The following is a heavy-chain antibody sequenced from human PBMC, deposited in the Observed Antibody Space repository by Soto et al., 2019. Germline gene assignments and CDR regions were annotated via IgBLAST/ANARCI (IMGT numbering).Heavy chain of an antibody. D-gene: IGHD5-12*01. CDR3: ASTRGYSGYDINWFDP. V-gene: IGHV4-61*01. Sequence: QVQLQESGPGLVKPSETLSLTCTVSGGSVSSGSYYWSWIRQPPGKGLEWIGYIYYSGSTNYNPSLKSRVTISVDTSKNQFSLKLSSVTAADTAVYYCASTRGYSGYDINWFDPWGQGTLVTVSS. CDR1: GGSVSSGSYY. J-gene: IGHJ5*02. CDR2: IYYSGST.